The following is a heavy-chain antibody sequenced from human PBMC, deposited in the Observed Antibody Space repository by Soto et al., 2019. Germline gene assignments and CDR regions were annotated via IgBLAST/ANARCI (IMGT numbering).Heavy chain of an antibody. CDR1: GFTFSTYS. V-gene: IGHV3-21*01. J-gene: IGHJ4*02. D-gene: IGHD2-15*01. CDR2: ISSGSSYI. CDR3: ARMARGEEYCSGGSCYSDY. Sequence: EVQLVESGGGLVKPGGSLRLSCAASGFTFSTYSMNWVRQAPGKGLEWVSSISSGSSYIYYADSVKGRFTISRDNAKNYLYLQMNGLRAEDTAVYYCARMARGEEYCSGGSCYSDYWGQGTLVTVSS.